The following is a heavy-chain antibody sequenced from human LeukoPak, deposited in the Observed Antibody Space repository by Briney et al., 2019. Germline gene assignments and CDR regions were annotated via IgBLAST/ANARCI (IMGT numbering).Heavy chain of an antibody. D-gene: IGHD5-18*01. CDR2: IKQDGSEK. CDR1: GFTFSSYW. Sequence: GGSLRLSCAASGFTFSSYWMSWVRQAPGKGLEWVANIKQDGSEKYYVDSVEGRFTISRDNAKNSLYLQVNSLRAEDTAVYYCAREGYGYPPHYYYYGMDVWGQGTTVTVSS. CDR3: AREGYGYPPHYYYYGMDV. J-gene: IGHJ6*02. V-gene: IGHV3-7*01.